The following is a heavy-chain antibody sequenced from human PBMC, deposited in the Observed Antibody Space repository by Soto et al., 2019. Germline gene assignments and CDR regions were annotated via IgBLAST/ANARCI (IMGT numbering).Heavy chain of an antibody. V-gene: IGHV1-8*01. D-gene: IGHD5-12*01. CDR1: GYTFSSYD. CDR3: ARSVPSRDIVDP. Sequence: QVQLVQSGAEVKKPGASVKVSCKASGYTFSSYDINWVRQATGQGLEWMGWMNPNSGKTGYAQKFQGRGTMTRNTSISTAYMELSSLSSEDTAVYYCARSVPSRDIVDPWGQGTLVAVSS. J-gene: IGHJ5*02. CDR2: MNPNSGKT.